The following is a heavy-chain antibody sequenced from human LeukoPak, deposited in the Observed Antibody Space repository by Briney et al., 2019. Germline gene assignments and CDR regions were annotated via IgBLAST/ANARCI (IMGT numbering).Heavy chain of an antibody. V-gene: IGHV4-38-2*01. J-gene: IGHJ4*02. CDR3: ARVYGSGSRYFDY. Sequence: SETLSLTCGVSGYSISSGYYWGWIRQPPGKGLDWIGTIYHSGSTFYNPSLKSRVTISVDTSKNQLSLKLSSVTAADTAVYYCARVYGSGSRYFDYWGQGTLVTVSS. D-gene: IGHD3-10*01. CDR2: IYHSGST. CDR1: GYSISSGYY.